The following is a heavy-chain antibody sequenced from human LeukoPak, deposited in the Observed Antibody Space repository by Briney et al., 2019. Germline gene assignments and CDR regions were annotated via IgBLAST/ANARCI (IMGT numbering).Heavy chain of an antibody. J-gene: IGHJ4*02. CDR3: ARDAYCGGDCYLFDY. D-gene: IGHD2-21*02. CDR2: IYYSGST. V-gene: IGHV4-61*01. CDR1: GGSISSSSYY. Sequence: SETLSLTCTVSGGSISSSSYYWSWIRQPPGKGLEWIGYIYYSGSTNYNPSLKSRVTISVDTSKNQFSLKLSSVTAADTAVYYCARDAYCGGDCYLFDYWGQGTLVTVSS.